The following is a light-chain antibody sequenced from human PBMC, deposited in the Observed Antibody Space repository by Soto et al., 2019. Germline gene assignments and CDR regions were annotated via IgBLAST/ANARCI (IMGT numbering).Light chain of an antibody. V-gene: IGKV3-11*01. Sequence: IVLTQSPGTLSLSPGERATLSCRASQSVADNLAWYQQKPGQAPRLLIYEASNRATGIPARFSGGGFGTDFTLTISGLEPEDSAVYFCHQRGNWPRTSFGQGTRLEI. CDR1: QSVADN. CDR2: EAS. J-gene: IGKJ2*01. CDR3: HQRGNWPRTS.